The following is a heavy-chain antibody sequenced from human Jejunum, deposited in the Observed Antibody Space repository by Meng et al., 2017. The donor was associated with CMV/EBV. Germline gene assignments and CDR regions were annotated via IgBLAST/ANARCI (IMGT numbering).Heavy chain of an antibody. D-gene: IGHD1-26*01. CDR1: IFSASS. Sequence: IFSASSMSWLRPAPGKGLEWVSSISSNDTTIYYADSVKGRFTISRDNAKNSLSLQMNSLRAEDTAVYYCARAARGGATSAQYFQYWGQGTRVTVSS. CDR3: ARAARGGATSAQYFQY. CDR2: ISSNDTTI. V-gene: IGHV3-11*01. J-gene: IGHJ1*01.